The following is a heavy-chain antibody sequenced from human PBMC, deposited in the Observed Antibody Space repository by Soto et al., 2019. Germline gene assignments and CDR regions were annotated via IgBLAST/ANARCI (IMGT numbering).Heavy chain of an antibody. Sequence: GGSLRLSCVASGFSFSSYAMSWVRQAPGKGLEWVSVISGSDGSTYYADSVKGRFTISRDNSKNTLYLQMNSLRAEDTAVYYCARDKDFGDYTFDYWGQGSLVTVSS. CDR2: ISGSDGST. CDR1: GFSFSSYA. CDR3: ARDKDFGDYTFDY. V-gene: IGHV3-23*01. D-gene: IGHD4-17*01. J-gene: IGHJ4*02.